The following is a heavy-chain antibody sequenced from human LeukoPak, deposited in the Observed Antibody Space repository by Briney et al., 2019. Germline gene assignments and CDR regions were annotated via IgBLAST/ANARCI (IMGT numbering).Heavy chain of an antibody. CDR3: AKGFIAAHDAKTTLDY. Sequence: GGSLRLSCAASGFTFSSYEMNWVRQAPGKGLEWVSSISGSGGRTYDADSVKGRFTVSRDNSKNTLYVQMNSLRVEDTAVYYCAKGFIAAHDAKTTLDYWGQGTLVTVSS. V-gene: IGHV3-23*01. J-gene: IGHJ4*02. CDR2: ISGSGGRT. CDR1: GFTFSSYE. D-gene: IGHD6-13*01.